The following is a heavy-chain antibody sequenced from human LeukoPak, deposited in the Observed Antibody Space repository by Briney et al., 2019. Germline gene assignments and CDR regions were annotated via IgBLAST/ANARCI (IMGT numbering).Heavy chain of an antibody. CDR3: ARDLLGDYGTFDI. V-gene: IGHV4-4*07. CDR1: GGSITTHC. CDR2: VYNTGST. D-gene: IGHD4-17*01. Sequence: SETLSPTCTVSGGSITTHCWSWIRQPAGREVEWIGRVYNTGSTKYNPSLESRVTMSVDTSSNRFSLSLRSVTAADTAVYYCARDLLGDYGTFDIWGQGTMVTVSS. J-gene: IGHJ3*02.